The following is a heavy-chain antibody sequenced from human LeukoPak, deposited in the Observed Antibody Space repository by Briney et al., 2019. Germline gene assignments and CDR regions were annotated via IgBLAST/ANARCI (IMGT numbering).Heavy chain of an antibody. V-gene: IGHV3-30*02. J-gene: IGHJ4*02. CDR2: IGYEGVHK. Sequence: AGGSLRLSCAASGFTFNNFGMHWVRQAPGKGLEWVSFIGYEGVHKYYADSVKGRFTISKDNPKATLYPQMNSLRPEDTAVYYCAKDLHGGYSSDYWGQGTLVTVFS. CDR3: AKDLHGGYSSDY. CDR1: GFTFNNFG. D-gene: IGHD4-23*01.